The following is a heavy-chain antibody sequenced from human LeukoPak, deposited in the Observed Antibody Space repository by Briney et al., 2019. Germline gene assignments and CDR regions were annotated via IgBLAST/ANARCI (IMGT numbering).Heavy chain of an antibody. V-gene: IGHV1-8*01. CDR3: ARVGWPSRAARPPHLGY. J-gene: IGHJ4*02. Sequence: ASVKVSCKASGYTFTSYDINWVRQATGQGLEWMGWMNPNSGNTGYAQKFQGRVTMTRNTSISTAYMELSSLRSEDTAVYYCARVGWPSRAARPPHLGYWGQGTLVTVSS. CDR2: MNPNSGNT. CDR1: GYTFTSYD. D-gene: IGHD6-6*01.